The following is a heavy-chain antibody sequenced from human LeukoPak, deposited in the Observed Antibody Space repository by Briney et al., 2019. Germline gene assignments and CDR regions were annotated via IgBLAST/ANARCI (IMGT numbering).Heavy chain of an antibody. V-gene: IGHV3-21*01. Sequence: GGSLRLSCVASGLTFSDYSINWVRRAPGKGLEWVSSINPTSTSIYYADAVRGRFTISRDNSKNTLYLQMNSLRAEDTAVYYCAKGGDGYSSIDFDYWGQGTLVTVSS. J-gene: IGHJ4*02. CDR2: INPTSTSI. CDR1: GLTFSDYS. CDR3: AKGGDGYSSIDFDY. D-gene: IGHD5-24*01.